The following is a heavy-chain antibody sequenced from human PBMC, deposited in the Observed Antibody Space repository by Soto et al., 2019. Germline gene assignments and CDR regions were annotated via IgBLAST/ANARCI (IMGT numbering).Heavy chain of an antibody. CDR1: GYSFTSYW. Sequence: PGESLKISCKGSGYSFTSYWISWVRQMPGKGLEWMGRIDPSDSYTNYSPSFQGHVTISADKSISTAYLQWSSLKASDTAMYYCARNYEYSSPTDYYGMDVWGQGTTVTVSS. CDR3: ARNYEYSSPTDYYGMDV. CDR2: IDPSDSYT. D-gene: IGHD6-6*01. J-gene: IGHJ6*02. V-gene: IGHV5-10-1*01.